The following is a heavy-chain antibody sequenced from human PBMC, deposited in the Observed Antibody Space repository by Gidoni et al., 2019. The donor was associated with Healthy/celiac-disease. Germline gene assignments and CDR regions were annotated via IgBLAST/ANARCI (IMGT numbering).Heavy chain of an antibody. D-gene: IGHD2-15*01. Sequence: QVQLQQWGAGLLKPSETLSLTCAVYGGSFSGYSWSWIRQPPGKGLEWIGEINHSGSTNYNPSLKSRVTISVDTSKNQFSLKLSSVTAADTAVYYCARIVRRWGRVLPTASYFDYWGQGTLVTVSS. CDR3: ARIVRRWGRVLPTASYFDY. J-gene: IGHJ4*02. V-gene: IGHV4-34*01. CDR2: INHSGST. CDR1: GGSFSGYS.